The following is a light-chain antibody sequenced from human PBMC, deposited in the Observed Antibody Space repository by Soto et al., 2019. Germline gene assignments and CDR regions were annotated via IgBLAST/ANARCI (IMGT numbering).Light chain of an antibody. CDR2: EVS. J-gene: IGLJ1*01. CDR1: SSDVGGYNY. Sequence: QSVLTQPPSASGSPGPSVTISCTGTSSDVGGYNYVSWYQQHPGKAPKLMIYEVSKRPSGVPDRFSGSKSGNTASLTVSGLQAEDEADYYCTSYAGSNNFFYVFGTGTKVTVL. V-gene: IGLV2-8*01. CDR3: TSYAGSNNFFYV.